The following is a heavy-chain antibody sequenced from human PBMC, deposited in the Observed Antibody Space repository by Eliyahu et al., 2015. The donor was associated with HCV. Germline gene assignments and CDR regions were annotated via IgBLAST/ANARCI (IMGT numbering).Heavy chain of an antibody. CDR1: GITFKSYG. CDR2: MVAGNGDT. CDR3: AAGQGDFFIGPHSYLYYNAMDV. Sequence: QNYLMQSGPEVRKPGTSVKVSCKASGITFKSYGVQWLRQARGQGLEWIGWMVAGNGDTSLAQGFQDRVTLTKDMSASTFYMELTSLRSDDTAIYFCAAGQGDFFIGPHSYLYYNAMDVWGQGTTVTVSS. D-gene: IGHD3-10*01. V-gene: IGHV1-58*01. J-gene: IGHJ6*02.